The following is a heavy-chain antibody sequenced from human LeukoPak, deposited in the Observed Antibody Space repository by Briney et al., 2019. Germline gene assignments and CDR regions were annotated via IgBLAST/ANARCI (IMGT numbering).Heavy chain of an antibody. J-gene: IGHJ4*02. D-gene: IGHD3-10*01. CDR1: GFTFSSYW. Sequence: GGSQRLSCAASGFTFSSYWMSWVRQAPGKGLEWVANIKQDGSEKYYVVSVKGRFTISRDNAKNSLYLQMNSLRAEDTAVYYCAREVLWFGELLDYWGQGTLVTVSS. CDR2: IKQDGSEK. V-gene: IGHV3-7*01. CDR3: AREVLWFGELLDY.